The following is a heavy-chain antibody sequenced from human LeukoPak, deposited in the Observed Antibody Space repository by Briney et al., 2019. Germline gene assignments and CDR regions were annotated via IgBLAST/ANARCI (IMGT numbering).Heavy chain of an antibody. CDR2: IYYSGST. V-gene: IGHV4-59*01. CDR3: ARDPSMDV. Sequence: SESLSLTCTVSGGSISSYYWSWMRQPPGKGLEWIGYIYYSGSTNYNPSLKSRVTISVDTSKNQFSLKLSSVTAADTAVYYCARDPSMDVWGQGTTVTVSS. J-gene: IGHJ6*02. CDR1: GGSISSYY.